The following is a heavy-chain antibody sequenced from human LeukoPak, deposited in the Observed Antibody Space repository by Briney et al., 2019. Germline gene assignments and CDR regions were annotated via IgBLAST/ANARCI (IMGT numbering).Heavy chain of an antibody. Sequence: GGSLRLSCAAPGFTFSSYAMSWVRQAPGKGLEWVSAISGSGGSAYYADSVKGRFTISRDNSKNTLYLQMNSLRAEDTAVYYCAKDRPIFGVVKDAFDIWGQGTMVTVSS. CDR3: AKDRPIFGVVKDAFDI. J-gene: IGHJ3*02. V-gene: IGHV3-23*01. CDR2: ISGSGGSA. D-gene: IGHD3-3*01. CDR1: GFTFSSYA.